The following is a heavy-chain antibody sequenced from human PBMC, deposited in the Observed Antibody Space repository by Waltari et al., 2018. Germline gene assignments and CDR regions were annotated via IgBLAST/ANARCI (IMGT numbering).Heavy chain of an antibody. V-gene: IGHV3-23*01. CDR2: ISGSGGST. D-gene: IGHD2-2*01. CDR1: GFTFSSYA. J-gene: IGHJ6*02. CDR3: AKLPIVVVPAAMGRGYGMDV. Sequence: GGGLVQPGGSLRLSCAASGFTFSSYAMSWVRQAPGKGLEGVAAISGSGGSTYYADSVKGRFTISRDNSKNTLYPQMNSLGAEDTAVYYCAKLPIVVVPAAMGRGYGMDVWGQGTTVTVSS.